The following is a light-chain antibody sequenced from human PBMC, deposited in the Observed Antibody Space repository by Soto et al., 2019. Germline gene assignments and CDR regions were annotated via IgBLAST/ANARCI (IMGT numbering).Light chain of an antibody. CDR1: QNINNN. CDR2: VAS. Sequence: DIQMTQSPSSMSAFVGDRVTITCRASQNINNNLYWYQQKPGKAPKILIYVASTLQSGVPSRLSGSRSGTAFTITISSLQPEDSATYYYQQSYSTPPYTFGQGTKLEIK. J-gene: IGKJ2*01. CDR3: QQSYSTPPYT. V-gene: IGKV1-39*01.